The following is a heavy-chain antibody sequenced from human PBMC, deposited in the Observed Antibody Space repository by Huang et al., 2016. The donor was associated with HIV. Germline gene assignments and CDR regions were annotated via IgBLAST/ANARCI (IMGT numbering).Heavy chain of an antibody. CDR3: AKRGGAWGSPYAFDL. V-gene: IGHV1-69*13. D-gene: IGHD3-16*01. CDR1: GGSFNNFG. Sequence: QVQLVQSGAEVRKPGSSVKVSCRASGGSFNNFGINWVRQAPGQGLEWMGGINRRFGTRNEEQRFQGRVTITADETTGVVYMELGSLRSDDTAVYFCAKRGGAWGSPYAFDLWGPGTMVTVSS. J-gene: IGHJ3*01. CDR2: INRRFGTR.